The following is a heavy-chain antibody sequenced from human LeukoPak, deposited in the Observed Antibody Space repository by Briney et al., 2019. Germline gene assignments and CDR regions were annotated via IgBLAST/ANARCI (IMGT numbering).Heavy chain of an antibody. V-gene: IGHV1-58*02. CDR1: GFTFTSSA. D-gene: IGHD2-15*01. J-gene: IGHJ4*02. Sequence: GASVKVSCKASGFTFTSSAMQWVRQARGQRLEWIGWIVVGSGNTNYAQKFRERVTITRDMSTSTAYMELSSLRSEDTAVYYCAAEGIYCSGGSCRDFDYWGQGTLVTVSS. CDR2: IVVGSGNT. CDR3: AAEGIYCSGGSCRDFDY.